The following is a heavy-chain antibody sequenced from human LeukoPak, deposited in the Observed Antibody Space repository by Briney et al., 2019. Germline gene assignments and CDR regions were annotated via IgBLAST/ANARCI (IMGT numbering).Heavy chain of an antibody. J-gene: IGHJ4*02. CDR2: MYHSGST. CDR1: GGSISSGSYY. D-gene: IGHD6-19*01. Sequence: SETLSLTCTVSGGSISSGSYYWRWIRQPPGKGLEWIGTMYHSGSTYYNPSLKSRVTISVDTSKNQFSLKLTSVTAADTAVYYCARGGKWLYYFDYWGQGTLVTVSS. CDR3: ARGGKWLYYFDY. V-gene: IGHV4-39*07.